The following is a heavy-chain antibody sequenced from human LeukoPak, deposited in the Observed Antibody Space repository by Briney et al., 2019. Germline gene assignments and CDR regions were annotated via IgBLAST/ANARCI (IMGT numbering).Heavy chain of an antibody. CDR3: ARAGGSGWFDP. CDR1: GFTFRNYW. D-gene: IGHD3-10*01. V-gene: IGHV3-74*01. CDR2: INIDGST. Sequence: GGSLRLSCAASGFTFRNYWMHWVRQAPGKGLVWVSRINIDGSTRYADSVEGRLTISRDNAKNTLYLQMNSLRAEDTAVYYCARAGGSGWFDPWGQGTLVTASS. J-gene: IGHJ5*02.